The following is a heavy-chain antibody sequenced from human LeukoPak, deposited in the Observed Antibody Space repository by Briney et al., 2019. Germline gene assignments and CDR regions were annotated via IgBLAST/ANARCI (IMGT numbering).Heavy chain of an antibody. CDR3: AREGLGSWLRFGELYIDY. D-gene: IGHD3-10*01. CDR2: ISYDGSNK. V-gene: IGHV3-30*04. Sequence: PGGSLRLSCAASGFTFSSYAMHWVRQAPGKGLEWVAVISYDGSNKYYADSVKGRFTISRDNSKNTLYLRMNSLRAEDTAVYYCAREGLGSWLRFGELYIDYWGQGTLVTVSS. CDR1: GFTFSSYA. J-gene: IGHJ4*02.